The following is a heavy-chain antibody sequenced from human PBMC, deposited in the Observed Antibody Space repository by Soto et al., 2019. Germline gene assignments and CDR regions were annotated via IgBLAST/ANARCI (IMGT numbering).Heavy chain of an antibody. Sequence: EVQLLESGGGLVQPGGSLRLSCAASGFTFSNYAMSWVRQAPGRGLEWVSIISGTGGSTYYADSVKGRFTISRDNSKNTLYREMNILRAEDTALYYCAKEQSWKAADYWGQGTLVTIFS. J-gene: IGHJ4*02. V-gene: IGHV3-23*01. CDR1: GFTFSNYA. D-gene: IGHD1-1*01. CDR2: ISGTGGST. CDR3: AKEQSWKAADY.